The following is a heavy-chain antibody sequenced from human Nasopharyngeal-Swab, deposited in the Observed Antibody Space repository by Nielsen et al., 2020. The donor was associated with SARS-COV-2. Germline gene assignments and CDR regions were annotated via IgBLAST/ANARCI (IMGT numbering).Heavy chain of an antibody. Sequence: ADTLSLTCTVSGGSISRYYCSWIRQPPGKGLGWIGYMYDSGSTNYNPSLKRPVTISVDTSNNQFSLKLSSVTAADTAVYYCARHGGDFVSGSYGEDELRYFDYWGQGTLVTVSS. V-gene: IGHV4-59*08. D-gene: IGHD3-3*01. CDR2: MYDSGST. CDR3: ARHGGDFVSGSYGEDELRYFDY. CDR1: GGSISRYY. J-gene: IGHJ4*02.